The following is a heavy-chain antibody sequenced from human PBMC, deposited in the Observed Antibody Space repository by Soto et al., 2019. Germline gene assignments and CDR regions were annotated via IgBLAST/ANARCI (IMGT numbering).Heavy chain of an antibody. CDR2: MNPKSANT. CDR3: AGSPSWETKVTPYYFCY. D-gene: IGHD4-4*01. Sequence: ASVKVSCKASRYTFISYDINWVRQAPGQGLEWKGWMNPKSANTGYAQNFQGRVTMTRNTSISTAYMELSSLRSEDTAVYYCAGSPSWETKVTPYYFCYRRQRTLVIGSS. V-gene: IGHV1-8*01. CDR1: RYTFISYD. J-gene: IGHJ4*02.